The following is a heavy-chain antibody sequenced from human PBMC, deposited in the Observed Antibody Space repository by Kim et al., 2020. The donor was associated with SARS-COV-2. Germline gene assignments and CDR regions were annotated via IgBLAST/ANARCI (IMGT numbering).Heavy chain of an antibody. D-gene: IGHD3-10*01. J-gene: IGHJ6*02. Sequence: SRVTISVDTSKNQFSLKLSSVTAADTAGYYCARDGLWFGESTKYYYGMDVWGQGTTVTVSS. CDR3: ARDGLWFGESTKYYYGMDV. V-gene: IGHV4-31*02.